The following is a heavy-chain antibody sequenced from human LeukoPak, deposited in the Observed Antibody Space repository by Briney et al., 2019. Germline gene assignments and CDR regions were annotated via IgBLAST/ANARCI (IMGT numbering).Heavy chain of an antibody. CDR1: GFTFSNFD. CDR3: ARTGCSGGSCFLDY. Sequence: GRSLRLSCAASGFTFSNFDMHWVRQAPGEGLEWVAVISHDGSNKFYVDSVKGRFTISRDNSQNTLYLQMNSLRTEDTAVYYCARTGCSGGSCFLDYWGQGTRVTVSS. CDR2: ISHDGSNK. V-gene: IGHV3-30*03. J-gene: IGHJ4*02. D-gene: IGHD2-15*01.